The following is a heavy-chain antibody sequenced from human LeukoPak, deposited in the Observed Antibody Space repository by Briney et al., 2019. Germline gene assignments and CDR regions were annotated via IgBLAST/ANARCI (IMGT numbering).Heavy chain of an antibody. CDR2: IYYSGNT. CDR3: ARVSVLRYFDWLRSYYMDV. Sequence: PSETLSLTCTVSGGSISSYYWSWIRQPPGKGLEWIGYIYYSGNTNYNPSLKSRVTISVDTSKNQFSLKLSSVTAADTAVYYCARVSVLRYFDWLRSYYMDVWGKGTTVTISS. J-gene: IGHJ6*03. D-gene: IGHD3-9*01. CDR1: GGSISSYY. V-gene: IGHV4-59*01.